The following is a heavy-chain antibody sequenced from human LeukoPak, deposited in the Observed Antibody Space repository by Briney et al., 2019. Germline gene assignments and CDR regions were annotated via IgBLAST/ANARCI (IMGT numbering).Heavy chain of an antibody. D-gene: IGHD6-19*01. J-gene: IGHJ6*02. CDR3: ARDGDYSSGWTRYYYGMDV. CDR1: GFTFSSYG. CDR2: IWYDGSNK. V-gene: IGHV3-33*01. Sequence: GGSLRLSCAASGFTFSSYGMHWVRQAPGKGLEWVAVIWYDGSNKYYADSVKGRFTISRDNSKNTLYLQMNSLRAEDTAVYYCARDGDYSSGWTRYYYGMDVWGQGTTVTVSS.